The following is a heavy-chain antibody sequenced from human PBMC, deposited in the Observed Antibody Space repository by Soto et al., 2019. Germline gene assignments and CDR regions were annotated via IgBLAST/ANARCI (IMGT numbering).Heavy chain of an antibody. CDR2: VWYDGSDK. D-gene: IGHD2-21*01. V-gene: IGHV3-33*01. J-gene: IGHJ4*02. CDR1: GFTFTNYA. Sequence: GGSLRLSCAASGFTFTNYAMHWVRQAPGKGLEWVAVVWYDGSDKYYEDSVRGRFTVSRDNSKNTLFLQMSSLRADDTAVYYCAREFCGGACYLDYWGQGTLVTVSS. CDR3: AREFCGGACYLDY.